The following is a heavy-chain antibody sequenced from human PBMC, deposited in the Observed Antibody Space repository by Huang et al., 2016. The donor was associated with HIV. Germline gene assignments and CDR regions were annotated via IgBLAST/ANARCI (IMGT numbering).Heavy chain of an antibody. J-gene: IGHJ4*02. CDR3: AGGGGYDRGVEDY. CDR2: IAYSGSN. D-gene: IGHD5-12*01. V-gene: IGHV4-59*11. Sequence: QVQLQESGPGLVKPSETLSLTCTVSGGSISSHYWSWIRQPPGKGLEWIGSIAYSGSNNYNPSLKRRVTIVADTSKNLFFLKLSSVTAADTAMYYCAGGGGYDRGVEDYWGQGTLVTVSS. CDR1: GGSISSHY.